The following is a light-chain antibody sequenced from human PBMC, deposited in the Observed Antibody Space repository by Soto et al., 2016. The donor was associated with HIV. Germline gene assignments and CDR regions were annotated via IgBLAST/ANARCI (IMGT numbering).Light chain of an antibody. Sequence: DIQMTQSPSSLSASVGDRVTITCRASRGIDNSLAWYQQKPGNAPRLLLYAASKLESGVPSRFSGSGSGTDYTLTISSLQPEDFATYYCQQYYSVSQFGQGTKVEIK. CDR3: QQYYSVSQ. CDR2: AAS. V-gene: IGKV1-NL1*01. J-gene: IGKJ1*01. CDR1: RGIDNS.